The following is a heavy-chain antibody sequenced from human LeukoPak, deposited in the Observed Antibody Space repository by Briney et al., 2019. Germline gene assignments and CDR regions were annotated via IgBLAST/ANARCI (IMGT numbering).Heavy chain of an antibody. J-gene: IGHJ3*02. V-gene: IGHV3-7*01. CDR1: GFTFSSYE. CDR2: IKDDGSDR. Sequence: GGSLRLSCAASGFTFSSYEMNWVRQAPGKGLEWVANIKDDGSDRYYMESVKGRFTISRDNAKNSLHLQLNSLRAEDTAVYYCARDFYYYGSGKYFSVDVFDIWGQGTLVTVSS. D-gene: IGHD3-10*01. CDR3: ARDFYYYGSGKYFSVDVFDI.